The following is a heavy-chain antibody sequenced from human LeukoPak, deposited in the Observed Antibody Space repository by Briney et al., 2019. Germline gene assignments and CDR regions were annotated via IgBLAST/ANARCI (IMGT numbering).Heavy chain of an antibody. J-gene: IGHJ4*02. Sequence: ASVKVSCKASGGTFSSYAISWVRQAPGQGLEWMGRIIPMLGIINYAEMFQGRATITANKSTSTAYMELSSLRSEDTAVYYCARWSGGLRGYSGCDSERWGQGTLVAVCS. V-gene: IGHV1-69*04. D-gene: IGHD5-12*01. CDR1: GGTFSSYA. CDR3: ARWSGGLRGYSGCDSER. CDR2: IIPMLGII.